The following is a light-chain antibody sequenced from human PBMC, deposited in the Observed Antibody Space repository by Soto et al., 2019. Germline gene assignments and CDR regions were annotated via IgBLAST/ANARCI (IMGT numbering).Light chain of an antibody. V-gene: IGKV1-39*01. J-gene: IGKJ1*01. CDR2: GSS. Sequence: DIHMTQSAPSLSASVGYRFTITCRASQTISDYLHWYQQKPGKAPTLLIYGSSSLQTGVPPRFRGSGSGTDFTLTISSLQSEDFEVYYCQQYDNWPWTFGQGTKVDIK. CDR1: QTISDY. CDR3: QQYDNWPWT.